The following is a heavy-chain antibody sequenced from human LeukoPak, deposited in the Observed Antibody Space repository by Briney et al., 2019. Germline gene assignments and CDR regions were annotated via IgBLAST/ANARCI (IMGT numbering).Heavy chain of an antibody. Sequence: PGGSLRLSCAASGFTFSSYDMSWVRQAPGKGLEWVSSISGSGGDTYYADSVKGRFTISRDNSKSTLYLQMNSLRAEDTALYYCAKEQQWLVIDYWGQGTLVTVSS. V-gene: IGHV3-23*01. CDR3: AKEQQWLVIDY. CDR2: ISGSGGDT. D-gene: IGHD6-19*01. J-gene: IGHJ4*02. CDR1: GFTFSSYD.